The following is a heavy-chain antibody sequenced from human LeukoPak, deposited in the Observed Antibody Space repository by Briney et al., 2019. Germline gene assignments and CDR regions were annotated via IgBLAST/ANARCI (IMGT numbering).Heavy chain of an antibody. CDR3: ASTERCSTTCPLDY. CDR2: TYYSGST. D-gene: IGHD2-2*01. CDR1: RGSIIIGNYY. V-gene: IGHV4-31*03. J-gene: IGHJ4*02. Sequence: SETLSLTCTVSRGSIIIGNYYWSWIRQLPGKGLEWIGYTYYSGSTYYNPSLESRVTISVDTSKKQFPLKLTSVTAADTAVYYCASTERCSTTCPLDYWGQGTLVTVSS.